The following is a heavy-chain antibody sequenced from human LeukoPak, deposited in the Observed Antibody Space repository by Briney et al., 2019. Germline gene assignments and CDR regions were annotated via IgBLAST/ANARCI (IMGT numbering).Heavy chain of an antibody. Sequence: GGSLRLPCAASGFPFSSHLMHWVRQAQGRGLVWVSSIKCDGTAPNYADSVKGRFTISRDNAKSTLYLQMSSLRVEDTPVYHCVRNFATGDWGQGTLVTVSS. CDR3: VRNFATGD. CDR2: IKCDGTAP. D-gene: IGHD1-14*01. J-gene: IGHJ4*02. CDR1: GFPFSSHL. V-gene: IGHV3-74*01.